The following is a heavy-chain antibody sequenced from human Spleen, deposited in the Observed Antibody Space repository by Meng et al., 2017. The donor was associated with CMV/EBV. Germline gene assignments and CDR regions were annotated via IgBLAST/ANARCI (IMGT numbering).Heavy chain of an antibody. CDR3: AKDRDEGYGMDV. V-gene: IGHV3-9*01. CDR2: ISWNGGTI. CDR1: GFTFDDYA. Sequence: SLKISCAASGFTFDDYAIHWVRQAPGKGLEWVSGISWNGGTIGYADSVKGRFTISRDNAKNSLYLQMNSLRAEDTALYYCAKDRDEGYGMDVWGQGTTVTVSS. J-gene: IGHJ6*02.